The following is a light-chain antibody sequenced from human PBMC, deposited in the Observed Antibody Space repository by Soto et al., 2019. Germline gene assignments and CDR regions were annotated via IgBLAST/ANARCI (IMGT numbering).Light chain of an antibody. CDR3: QQYNTWPLT. CDR1: QSVSSN. Sequence: EIVMTQSPATLSVSPGERATLSCRASQSVSSNLAWYQQKPGQAPRLLIYGASTRATGIPARFSGSGSGTEFTLIISSLQSEDFAVYYCQQYNTWPLTFGGGTKVDIK. J-gene: IGKJ4*01. V-gene: IGKV3D-15*01. CDR2: GAS.